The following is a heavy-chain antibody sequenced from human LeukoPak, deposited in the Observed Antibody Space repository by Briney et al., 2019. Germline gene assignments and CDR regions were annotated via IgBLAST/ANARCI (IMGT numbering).Heavy chain of an antibody. CDR3: ARLRGHDILGWFDP. D-gene: IGHD3-9*01. V-gene: IGHV5-51*01. Sequence: GESLKISCKGSGYSFTTSWIGWVRQMPGKGLEWMGIIYPSDSDTRYSPSFQGQVTISAHKSISTAYLQWSSLKASDTAMYYCARLRGHDILGWFDPWGQGTLVTVSS. CDR2: IYPSDSDT. J-gene: IGHJ5*02. CDR1: GYSFTTSW.